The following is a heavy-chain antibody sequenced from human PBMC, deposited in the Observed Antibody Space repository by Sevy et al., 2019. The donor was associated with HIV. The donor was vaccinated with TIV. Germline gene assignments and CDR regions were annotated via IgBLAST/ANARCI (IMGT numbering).Heavy chain of an antibody. CDR3: VRAIATVDSF. D-gene: IGHD6-13*01. Sequence: GGCLRLSCVASGFKFNSYWMLWVRQAPGKGLEWVANINQDATANLYADSVRGRFIISRDNVRNSVSLQMNILRVEDTALYYCVRAIATVDSFWGQGTLVTVSS. J-gene: IGHJ4*02. CDR1: GFKFNSYW. CDR2: INQDATAN. V-gene: IGHV3-7*01.